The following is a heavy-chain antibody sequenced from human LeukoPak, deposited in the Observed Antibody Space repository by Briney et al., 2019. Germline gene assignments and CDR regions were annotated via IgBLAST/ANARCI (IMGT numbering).Heavy chain of an antibody. CDR1: GGTFSSYA. CDR2: IIPILGIA. Sequence: ASVKVSCKASGGTFSSYAISWVRQAPGQGLEWMGRIIPILGIANYAQKFQGRVTITADKSTSTAYMELSSLRSEDTAVYYCATDSRYFDTNRYFDPWGQGTLITVSS. J-gene: IGHJ5*02. V-gene: IGHV1-69*04. D-gene: IGHD3-22*01. CDR3: ATDSRYFDTNRYFDP.